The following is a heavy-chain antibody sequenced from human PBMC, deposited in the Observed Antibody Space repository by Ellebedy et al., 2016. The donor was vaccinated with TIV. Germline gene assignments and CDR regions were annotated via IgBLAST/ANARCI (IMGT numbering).Heavy chain of an antibody. V-gene: IGHV3-13*01. CDR3: ARGDDYGDNAYPFDY. Sequence: GESLKISCAASGFTFRNYDMHWVRQGTGKSLEWVTGIGTAGDTYYTGSVKGRFSISRDNSKNTVYLHMSSLRADDTAVYYCARGDDYGDNAYPFDYWGQGTLVTVSS. CDR1: GFTFRNYD. D-gene: IGHD4-17*01. CDR2: IGTAGDT. J-gene: IGHJ4*02.